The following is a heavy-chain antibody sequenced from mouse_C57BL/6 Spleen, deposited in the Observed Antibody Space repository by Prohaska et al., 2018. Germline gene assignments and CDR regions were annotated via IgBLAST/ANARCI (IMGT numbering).Heavy chain of an antibody. D-gene: IGHD2-5*01. CDR3: ARGGYSNSAMDY. Sequence: SYKASGYTFTSYWMPWVKQRPGQGLEWIGNINPSNGGTNYNEKFKSKATLTVDKSSSTAYMQLSSLTSEDSAVYYCARGGYSNSAMDYWGQGTSVTVSS. J-gene: IGHJ4*01. CDR2: INPSNGGT. CDR1: GYTFTSYW. V-gene: IGHV1-53*01.